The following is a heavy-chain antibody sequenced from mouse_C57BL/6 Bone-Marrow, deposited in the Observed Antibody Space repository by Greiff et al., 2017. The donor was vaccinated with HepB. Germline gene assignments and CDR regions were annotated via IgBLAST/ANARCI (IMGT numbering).Heavy chain of an antibody. CDR2: IHPNSGST. CDR3: ARVEVLLRSIAY. J-gene: IGHJ3*01. Sequence: QVQLQQPGAELVKPGASVKLSCKASGYTFTSYWMHWVKQRPGQGLEWIGMIHPNSGSTNYNEKFKSKATLTVDKSSSTAYMQLSSLTSEDAAVYYCARVEVLLRSIAYWGQGTLVTVSA. D-gene: IGHD1-1*01. V-gene: IGHV1-64*01. CDR1: GYTFTSYW.